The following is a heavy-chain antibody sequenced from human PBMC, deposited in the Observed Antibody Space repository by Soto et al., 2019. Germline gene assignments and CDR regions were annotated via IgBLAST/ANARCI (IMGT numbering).Heavy chain of an antibody. Sequence: PSETLSLTCAVSGDSITTYFWNWIRQPPGKGLEWIGYISYSGNTNYNPSLKNRVSISLDTSKRQFSLTLNSVTADDTAVYYCTTDSLGYGGSDYWGQGTLVTVSS. D-gene: IGHD2-15*01. CDR2: ISYSGNT. CDR1: GDSITTYF. V-gene: IGHV4-59*01. J-gene: IGHJ4*02. CDR3: TTDSLGYGGSDY.